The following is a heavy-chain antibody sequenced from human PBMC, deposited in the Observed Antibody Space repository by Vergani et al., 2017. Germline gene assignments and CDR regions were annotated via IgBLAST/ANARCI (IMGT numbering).Heavy chain of an antibody. Sequence: EEKLVESGGGLVQPGRSLRLSCEASGFRFDEYAMHWVRRVPGKGLEWVSGVSWNSEAIRYADSVKGRFTISRDNAKSSLYLQMDSLRPEDTAHYYCAKGQQLVFFSVDVWGSGTLVTV. CDR2: VSWNSEAI. CDR3: AKGQQLVFFSVDV. CDR1: GFRFDEYA. J-gene: IGHJ3*01. V-gene: IGHV3-9*01. D-gene: IGHD6-13*01.